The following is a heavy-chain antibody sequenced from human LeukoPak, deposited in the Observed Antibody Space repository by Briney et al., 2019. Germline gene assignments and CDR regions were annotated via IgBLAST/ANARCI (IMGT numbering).Heavy chain of an antibody. D-gene: IGHD4-11*01. CDR1: GFTFSSYG. V-gene: IGHV3-30*02. CDR2: IRYDGSNK. CDR3: AKDRDYSNYHDAFDI. J-gene: IGHJ3*02. Sequence: GGSLRLSCEASGFTFSSYGMHWVRQAPGKGLEWVAFIRYDGSNKYYADSVKGRFTISRDNSKNTLYLQMNSLRAEDTAVYYCAKDRDYSNYHDAFDIWGQGTMVTVSS.